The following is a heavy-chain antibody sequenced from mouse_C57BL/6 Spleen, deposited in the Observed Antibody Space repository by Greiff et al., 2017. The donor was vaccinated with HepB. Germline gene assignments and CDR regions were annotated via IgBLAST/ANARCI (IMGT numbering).Heavy chain of an antibody. Sequence: QVQLQQPGAELVKPGASVKMSCKASGYTFTSYWITWVKQRPGQGLEWIGDIYPGSGSTNYNEKFKSKATLTVDTSSSTAYLQLSSLTSEDSAVYYGARHNYDGSSDAMDYWGQGTSVTVSS. CDR3: ARHNYDGSSDAMDY. CDR2: IYPGSGST. J-gene: IGHJ4*01. CDR1: GYTFTSYW. V-gene: IGHV1-55*01. D-gene: IGHD1-1*01.